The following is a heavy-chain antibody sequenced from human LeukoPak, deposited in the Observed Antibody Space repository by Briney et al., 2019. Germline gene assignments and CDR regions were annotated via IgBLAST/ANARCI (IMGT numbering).Heavy chain of an antibody. Sequence: PSETLSLTCTVSGGSISSYYWSWIRQPPGKGLEWIGYIYYSGGTNYNPSLKSRVTMSVDTSKNQFSLKLSSVTAADTAVYYCARAEAPYCGGDCYFWFDPWGQGTLVTVSS. J-gene: IGHJ5*02. CDR1: GGSISSYY. D-gene: IGHD2-21*02. CDR2: IYYSGGT. V-gene: IGHV4-59*01. CDR3: ARAEAPYCGGDCYFWFDP.